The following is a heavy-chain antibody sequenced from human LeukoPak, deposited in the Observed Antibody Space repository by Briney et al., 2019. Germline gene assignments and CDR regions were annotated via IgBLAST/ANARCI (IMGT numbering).Heavy chain of an antibody. V-gene: IGHV1-2*02. D-gene: IGHD3-10*01. CDR1: GYRFTGYY. J-gene: IGHJ4*02. CDR2: INPDSGGT. Sequence: GASVKVSCKASGYRFTGYYVHWVRQAPGQGLEWMGWINPDSGGTNFAQRFQGRATLTRDTSISTAYMELSRLPSDDTGVYYCARDAISRGIIDYWGQGTLVTVSS. CDR3: ARDAISRGIIDY.